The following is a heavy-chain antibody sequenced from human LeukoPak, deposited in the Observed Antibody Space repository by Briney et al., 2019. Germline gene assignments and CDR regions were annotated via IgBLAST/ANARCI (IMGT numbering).Heavy chain of an antibody. CDR1: GFTVSSNY. Sequence: GGSLRLSCAVSGFTVSSNYMSWVRQAPGKGLEWVSVIYSGGSTYYADSVKGRFTISRDNSKNTLYLQMNSLRAEDTAVYYCARDLVISSSWYHWFDPWGQGTLVTVSS. V-gene: IGHV3-66*01. CDR3: ARDLVISSSWYHWFDP. J-gene: IGHJ5*02. CDR2: IYSGGST. D-gene: IGHD6-13*01.